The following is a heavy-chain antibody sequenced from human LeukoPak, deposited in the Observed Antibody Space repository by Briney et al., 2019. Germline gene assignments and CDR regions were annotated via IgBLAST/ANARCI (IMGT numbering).Heavy chain of an antibody. CDR2: IWYDGDNK. V-gene: IGHV3-33*01. CDR3: ARDGIAAAGQYYCYGMDV. CDR1: GFTFSSYG. D-gene: IGHD6-13*01. J-gene: IGHJ6*02. Sequence: ARSLRLSCAASGFTFSSYGMHWVRQAPGKGLEWVAVIWYDGDNKYYADSVKGRFTISRDNSKNTLYLQMNSLRAEDTAVYYCARDGIAAAGQYYCYGMDVWGQGTTVTVSS.